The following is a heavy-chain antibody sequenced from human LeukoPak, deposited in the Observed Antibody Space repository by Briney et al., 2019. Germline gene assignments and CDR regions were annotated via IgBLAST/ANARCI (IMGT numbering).Heavy chain of an antibody. CDR1: GGAISSYY. V-gene: IGHV4-59*12. CDR2: IYYSGST. D-gene: IGHD2-2*01. J-gene: IGHJ3*02. Sequence: PSETLSLTCSVSGGAISSYYWSWIRQPPGKGLEWIGYIYYSGSTNYNPSLKSRVTISVDTSKSQFSLKPSSVAAADTAVYYCARDSNAFDIWGRGTVVTVSS. CDR3: ARDSNAFDI.